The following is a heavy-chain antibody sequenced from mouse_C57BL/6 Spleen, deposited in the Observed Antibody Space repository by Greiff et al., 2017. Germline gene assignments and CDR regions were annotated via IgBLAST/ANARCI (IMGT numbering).Heavy chain of an antibody. J-gene: IGHJ4*01. CDR1: GYTFTDYN. CDR2: INPNNGGT. CDR3: ARVVDYYGSSYVPLYAMDY. D-gene: IGHD1-1*01. Sequence: VQLQQSGPELVKPGASVKIPCKASGYTFTDYNMDWVKQSHGKSLEWIGDINPNNGGTIYNQKFKGKATLTVDKSSSTAYMELRSLTSEDTAVYYCARVVDYYGSSYVPLYAMDYWGQGTSVTVSS. V-gene: IGHV1-18*01.